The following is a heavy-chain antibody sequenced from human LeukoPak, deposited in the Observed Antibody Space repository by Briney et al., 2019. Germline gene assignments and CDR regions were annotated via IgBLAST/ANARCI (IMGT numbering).Heavy chain of an antibody. CDR2: IFGSGSTI. J-gene: IGHJ6*02. Sequence: GGSLRLSCVASGFTFRSYEMNWVRQAPGKGLEWVSYIFGSGSTIYYADSVKGRFTISRDNAKNSLYLQMNSLRAEDTAVYYCAKDIGTINYYYGMDVWGQGTTVTVSS. CDR1: GFTFRSYE. V-gene: IGHV3-48*03. D-gene: IGHD1-26*01. CDR3: AKDIGTINYYYGMDV.